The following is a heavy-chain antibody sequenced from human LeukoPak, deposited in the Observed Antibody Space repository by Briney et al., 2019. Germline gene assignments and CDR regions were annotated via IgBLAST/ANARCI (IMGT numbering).Heavy chain of an antibody. J-gene: IGHJ4*02. D-gene: IGHD6-6*01. V-gene: IGHV4-39*07. Sequence: SETLSLTCTVSGDSISSGSYYWGWIRQPPGKGLEWIGEINHSGSTRYNPSLKSRVTISVDTFRSQFSLKLNSVTAADTAVYYCVRAYYSTSFYPFWGQGALVTVSS. CDR1: GDSISSGSYY. CDR3: VRAYYSTSFYPF. CDR2: INHSGST.